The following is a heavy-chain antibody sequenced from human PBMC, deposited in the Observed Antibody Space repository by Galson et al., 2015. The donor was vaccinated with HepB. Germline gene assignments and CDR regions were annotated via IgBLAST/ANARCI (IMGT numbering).Heavy chain of an antibody. Sequence: SVKVSCKVSGYVFTELGVHXXXQAPGXGLXWXGGFDXXXXEXIXXXKFRERVTMTENPSTDTSYMELRRLRYEDTAVYYCTTGEATAGVDYSLDYWGQGTPVTVSS. V-gene: IGHV1-24*01. D-gene: IGHD6-13*01. CDR2: FDXXXXEX. CDR1: GYVFTELG. CDR3: TTGEATAGVDYSLDY. J-gene: IGHJ4*02.